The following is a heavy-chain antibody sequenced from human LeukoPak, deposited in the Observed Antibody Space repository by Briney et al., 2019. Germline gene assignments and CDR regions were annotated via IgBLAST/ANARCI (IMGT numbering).Heavy chain of an antibody. Sequence: KPSETLSLTCTVSGGSISSYYWSWIRQPPGKGLEWIGYIYYSGSTNYNPSLKSRVTISADTSKNQFSLKLSSVTAADTAVYYCARVLYYYDSSGYYYDAFDIWGQGTMVTVSS. CDR1: GGSISSYY. D-gene: IGHD3-22*01. CDR3: ARVLYYYDSSGYYYDAFDI. CDR2: IYYSGST. V-gene: IGHV4-59*01. J-gene: IGHJ3*02.